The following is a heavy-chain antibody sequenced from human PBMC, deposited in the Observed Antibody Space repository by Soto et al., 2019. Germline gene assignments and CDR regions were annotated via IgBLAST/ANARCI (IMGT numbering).Heavy chain of an antibody. CDR1: GFTFSSCT. Sequence: EVHLVESGGGLVKPGGSLRLSCAVSGFTFSSCTMNWVRQAPGKGLEWVSSISPSTSHIYYAASVKGRCTISRDNAKNSLLLQMNRLRAEDTAVYYCSSCSGGACHQNYGMDVWGQGTTVTVSS. V-gene: IGHV3-21*01. D-gene: IGHD2-15*01. J-gene: IGHJ6*02. CDR2: ISPSTSHI. CDR3: SSCSGGACHQNYGMDV.